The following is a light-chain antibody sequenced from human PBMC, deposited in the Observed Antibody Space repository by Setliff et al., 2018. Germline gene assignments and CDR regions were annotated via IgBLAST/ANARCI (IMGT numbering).Light chain of an antibody. Sequence: QSVLAQPPSASGSPGQSVTISCTGTSSDVGGYKYVSWYQQHPGKAPKLMIYEVTKRPSGVPDRFSGSKSGNTASLTVSGLQAEDEAYYYCISYAGSNNDVFGTGTKGTVL. J-gene: IGLJ1*01. CDR1: SSDVGGYKY. CDR3: ISYAGSNNDV. V-gene: IGLV2-8*01. CDR2: EVT.